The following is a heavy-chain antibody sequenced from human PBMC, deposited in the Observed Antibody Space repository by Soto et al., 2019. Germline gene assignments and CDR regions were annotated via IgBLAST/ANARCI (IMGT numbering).Heavy chain of an antibody. V-gene: IGHV4-34*01. D-gene: IGHD5-18*01. J-gene: IGHJ4*02. Sequence: PSETLSLTCAVYGGSFSGYYWSWIRQPPGKGLEWIGEINHSGSTNYNPSLKSRATISVDTSKNQFSLKLSSVTAADTAVYYCARVGSGYSYGHRFFDYWGQGTLVTVSS. CDR2: INHSGST. CDR3: ARVGSGYSYGHRFFDY. CDR1: GGSFSGYY.